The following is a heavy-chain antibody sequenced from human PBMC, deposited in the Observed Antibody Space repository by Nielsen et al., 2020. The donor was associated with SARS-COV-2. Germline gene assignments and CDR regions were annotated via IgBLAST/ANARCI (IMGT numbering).Heavy chain of an antibody. V-gene: IGHV3-30*04. CDR3: ARSQGGIFDY. D-gene: IGHD6-25*01. CDR1: GFTFSSYA. Sequence: GESLKISCAASGFTFSSYAMHWVRQAPGKGLEWVAVISYDGSNKYYADSVKGRFTISRDNSKNTPYLQMNSLRAEDTAVYYCARSQGGIFDYWGQGTLVTVSS. CDR2: ISYDGSNK. J-gene: IGHJ4*02.